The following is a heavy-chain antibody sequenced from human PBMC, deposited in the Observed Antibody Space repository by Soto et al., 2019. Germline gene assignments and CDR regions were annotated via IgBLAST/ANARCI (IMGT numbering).Heavy chain of an antibody. D-gene: IGHD3-16*01. CDR1: GYTLSSFG. J-gene: IGHJ3*02. V-gene: IGHV1-18*04. Sequence: QVQLVQSGLEVKKPGASVKVSCKASGYTLSSFGIHWVRQAPGQGLEWMGWINTYNGNTNYAQKLQGRVTMTRDTSTPTAYMELRSLRSEDTDVYYCARDLSIKYGMGGAFDNWGQGTMVSVSS. CDR2: INTYNGNT. CDR3: ARDLSIKYGMGGAFDN.